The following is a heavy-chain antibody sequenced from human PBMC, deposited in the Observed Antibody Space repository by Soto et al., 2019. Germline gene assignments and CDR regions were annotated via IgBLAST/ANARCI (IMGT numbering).Heavy chain of an antibody. CDR1: GYTFTSYG. V-gene: IGHV1-18*01. D-gene: IGHD2-15*01. J-gene: IGHJ4*02. CDR2: ISAYNGNT. CDR3: ARAYALGYCSGGSCKADY. Sequence: QVQLVQSGAEVKKPGASVKVSCKASGYTFTSYGISWVRQAPGQGLEWMGWISAYNGNTNYAQKLQGRVTMTTDTPTSPAHMELGSLRSDDTAVYYCARAYALGYCSGGSCKADYWGQGTLVTVSS.